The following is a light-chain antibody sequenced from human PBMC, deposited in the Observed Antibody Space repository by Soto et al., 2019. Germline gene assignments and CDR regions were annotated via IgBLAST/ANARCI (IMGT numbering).Light chain of an antibody. V-gene: IGKV3-15*01. CDR1: QSVSSN. CDR3: HQYNNCPPGT. Sequence: EIVMTQSPATLSVSPGERATLSCRASQSVSSNLAWYQQTPGQAPRLLIYGASTRATGIPARFSASGSGTEFTLTLSSLHSEDFAVYYCHQYNNCPPGTFGQGTKVAIK. CDR2: GAS. J-gene: IGKJ1*01.